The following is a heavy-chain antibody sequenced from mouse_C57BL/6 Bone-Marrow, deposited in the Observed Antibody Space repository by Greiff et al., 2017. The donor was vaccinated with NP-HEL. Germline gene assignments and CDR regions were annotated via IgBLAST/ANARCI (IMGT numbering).Heavy chain of an antibody. CDR1: GYTFTDYY. D-gene: IGHD1-1*01. J-gene: IGHJ2*01. V-gene: IGHV1-19*01. Sequence: VQLKESGPVLVKPGASVKMSCKASGYTFTDYYMNWVKQSHGKSLEWIGVINPYNGGTSYNQKFKGKATLTVDKSSSTAYMELNSLTSEDSAVYYCARRGVYYYGLDYWGQGTTLTVSS. CDR3: ARRGVYYYGLDY. CDR2: INPYNGGT.